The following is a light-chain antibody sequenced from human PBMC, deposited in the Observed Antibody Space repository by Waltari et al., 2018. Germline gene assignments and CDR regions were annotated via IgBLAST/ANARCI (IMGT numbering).Light chain of an antibody. V-gene: IGLV2-11*01. J-gene: IGLJ3*02. CDR3: CSYVGAYSWV. CDR1: GIDIGAYHY. CDR2: DVP. Sequence: QSALTQPLSVSGSPGQSVTISCPGPGIDIGAYHYFSLYQQHPNKAPKLLISDVPERPSGVPDRFSGSKSGNTASLTISGLQAEDEAHYYCCSYVGAYSWVFGGGTDLTVV.